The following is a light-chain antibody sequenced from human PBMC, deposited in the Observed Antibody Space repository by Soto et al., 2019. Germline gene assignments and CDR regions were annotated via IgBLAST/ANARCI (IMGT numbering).Light chain of an antibody. CDR1: ESLEHSDGNTY. J-gene: IGKJ1*01. CDR2: KTS. Sequence: DIVMTQTPVSSPVTLGQPASISCRSSESLEHSDGNTYLSWLQQRPGQPPRLLIYKTSNRFSGVPDRFSGSGAGTDFTLKISRVEAEDVGVYYRMQSIQLPWTFGQGTTVEIK. CDR3: MQSIQLPWT. V-gene: IGKV2-24*01.